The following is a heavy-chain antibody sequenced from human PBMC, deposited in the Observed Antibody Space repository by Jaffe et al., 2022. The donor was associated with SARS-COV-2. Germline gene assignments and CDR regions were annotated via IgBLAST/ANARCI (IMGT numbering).Heavy chain of an antibody. CDR1: GFTFSDHY. D-gene: IGHD6-6*01. V-gene: IGHV3-11*01. Sequence: QVQLVESGGGLVKPGGSLRLSCLGSGFTFSDHYMSWIRQAPGKGLEWVSYISNSANSKYYADSVKGRFSISRDNANNSLYLQMNNLRAEDTAVYYCARDFMEYSSSSGLDPWGQGTLVTVSS. J-gene: IGHJ5*02. CDR2: ISNSANSK. CDR3: ARDFMEYSSSSGLDP.